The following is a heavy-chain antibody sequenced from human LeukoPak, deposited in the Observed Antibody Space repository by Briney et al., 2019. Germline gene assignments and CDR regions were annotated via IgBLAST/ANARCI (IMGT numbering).Heavy chain of an antibody. Sequence: GGSLRLSCAASGFTVSSNYMSWVRQGPGKGLECVSVISNDGDTYYADSVKGRFTISRDTSKNTVSLQMNSLRAEDTAVYYCAGDKATGGWYEFDYWGQGTLVTVSS. J-gene: IGHJ4*02. V-gene: IGHV3-53*01. CDR1: GFTVSSNY. CDR2: ISNDGDT. CDR3: AGDKATGGWYEFDY. D-gene: IGHD6-19*01.